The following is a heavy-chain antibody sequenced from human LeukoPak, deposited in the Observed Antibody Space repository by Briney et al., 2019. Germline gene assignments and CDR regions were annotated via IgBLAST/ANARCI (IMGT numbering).Heavy chain of an antibody. V-gene: IGHV1-18*04. CDR1: GYTFTSCC. CDR3: ATDYPGFGGLFGNWFDP. D-gene: IGHD3-10*01. Sequence: GSVKVFCKASGYTFTSCCISWVRRTPARGREGMGGISAYNGNTNYAQKLQGRVTMTTDTSTSTSYQELRSLRSDDTAVYYCATDYPGFGGLFGNWFDPWGQGTLVTVSS. J-gene: IGHJ5*02. CDR2: ISAYNGNT.